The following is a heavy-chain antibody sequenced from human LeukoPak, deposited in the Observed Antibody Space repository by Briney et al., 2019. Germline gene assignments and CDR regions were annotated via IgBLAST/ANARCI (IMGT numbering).Heavy chain of an antibody. J-gene: IGHJ4*02. CDR3: ARGVVLRYFDWLPMQFDY. CDR2: ISAYNGNT. Sequence: ASVKVSCKASGGTFSSYAISWVRQAPGQGLEWMGWISAYNGNTNYAQKLQGRVTMTTDTSTSTAYMELRSLKSDDTAAYYCARGVVLRYFDWLPMQFDYWGQGTLVTVSS. V-gene: IGHV1-18*01. CDR1: GGTFSSYA. D-gene: IGHD3-9*01.